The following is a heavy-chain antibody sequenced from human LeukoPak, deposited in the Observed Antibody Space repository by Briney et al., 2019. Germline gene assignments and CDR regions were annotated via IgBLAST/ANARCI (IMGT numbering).Heavy chain of an antibody. CDR3: ARGRVSSSTWHSTYYYYFYMDV. J-gene: IGHJ6*03. V-gene: IGHV4-59*01. Sequence: SETLSLTCSVSDDSITIYYWTWIRQPPGKGLEWIGYIDHTGTTNYNPSPNSRVTISRDTSTNHSSPQLSSVTAADTAVYFCARGRVSSSTWHSTYYYYFYMDVWGKGTTVTVSS. CDR1: DDSITIYY. CDR2: IDHTGTT. D-gene: IGHD4-11*01.